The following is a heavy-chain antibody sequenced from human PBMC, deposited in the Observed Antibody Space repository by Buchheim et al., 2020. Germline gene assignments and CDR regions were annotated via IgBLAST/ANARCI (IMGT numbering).Heavy chain of an antibody. CDR1: GGSMDPYY. Sequence: QVQLQESGPGVVKPSETLSLTCTVSGGSMDPYYWSWIRQTPGKGLEWIGFIYYTGIINYNPSLNGRVTISIDTSKNQFSLRVMSVTAADTAVYYCARDAGPRLGFDAFDIWGQGT. CDR2: IYYTGII. V-gene: IGHV4-59*01. D-gene: IGHD6-19*01. J-gene: IGHJ3*02. CDR3: ARDAGPRLGFDAFDI.